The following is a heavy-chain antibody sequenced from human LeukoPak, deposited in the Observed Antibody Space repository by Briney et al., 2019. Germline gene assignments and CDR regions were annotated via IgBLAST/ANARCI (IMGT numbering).Heavy chain of an antibody. CDR2: ISWDSGSI. V-gene: IGHV3-9*01. CDR3: AKGPRGGYGAYYFDY. J-gene: IGHJ4*02. CDR1: GFTFDDYA. D-gene: IGHD5-12*01. Sequence: PGGSLRLSCAASGFTFDDYAMHWVRQAPGKGLEWVSGISWDSGSIGYADSVKGRFTISRDNAKNSLYLQMSSLRAEDTALYYCAKGPRGGYGAYYFDYWGQGTLVTVSS.